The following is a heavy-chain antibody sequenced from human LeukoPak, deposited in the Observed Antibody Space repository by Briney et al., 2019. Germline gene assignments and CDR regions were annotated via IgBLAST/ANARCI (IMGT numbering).Heavy chain of an antibody. D-gene: IGHD3-22*01. CDR2: IYTSGNT. CDR1: GGSISSGSHY. V-gene: IGHV4-61*02. CDR3: ASEAYYYDSSGYYKY. J-gene: IGHJ4*02. Sequence: PSETLSLTCTVSGGSISSGSHYWTWIRQPAGKGLEWIGRIYTSGNTNYNPSLKSRVTISVDTSKNQFSLKLSSVTAADTAVYYCASEAYYYDSSGYYKYWGQGTLVTVSS.